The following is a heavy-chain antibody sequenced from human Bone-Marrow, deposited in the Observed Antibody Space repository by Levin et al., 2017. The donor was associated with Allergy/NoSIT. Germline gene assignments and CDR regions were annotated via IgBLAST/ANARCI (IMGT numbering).Heavy chain of an antibody. CDR1: GYNFSNYW. V-gene: IGHV5-51*01. D-gene: IGHD5-18*01. CDR3: ARMGGYRYCDL. CDR2: IYSGDSDT. J-gene: IGHJ2*01. Sequence: KVSCQGSGYNFSNYWIAWVRQMPGKGLEWMGVIYSGDSDTRYSPSLQGQVTISVDKSINTAYLEWSSLKASDTAMYYCARMGGYRYCDLWGRGTLVVVSS.